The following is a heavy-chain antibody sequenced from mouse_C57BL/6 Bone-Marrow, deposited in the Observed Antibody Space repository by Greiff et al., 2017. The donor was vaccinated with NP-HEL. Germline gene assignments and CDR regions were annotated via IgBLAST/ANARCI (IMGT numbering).Heavy chain of an antibody. CDR2: ISSGSSTI. J-gene: IGHJ3*01. V-gene: IGHV5-17*01. CDR3: ARRIGGYDEFAY. CDR1: GFTFSDYG. D-gene: IGHD2-2*01. Sequence: EVKVVESGGGLVKPGGSLKLSCAASGFTFSDYGMHWVRQAPEKGLEWVAYISSGSSTIYYADTVKGRFTISRDNAKNTLFLQMTSLRSEDTAMYYCARRIGGYDEFAYWGQGTLVTVSA.